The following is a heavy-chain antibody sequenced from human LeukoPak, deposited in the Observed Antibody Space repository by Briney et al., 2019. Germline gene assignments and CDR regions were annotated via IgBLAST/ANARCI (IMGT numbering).Heavy chain of an antibody. CDR2: ISYDGSNK. CDR1: EFTFSSYG. J-gene: IGHJ6*04. CDR3: ANTRLWFGDDDGMDV. Sequence: GGSLRLSCAASEFTFSSYGMHWVRQAPGKGLEWVAVISYDGSNKYYADSVKGRFTISRDNSKKTLYLQMNSLRAEDTGVYYCANTRLWFGDDDGMDVWGKGTTVTVSS. D-gene: IGHD3-10*01. V-gene: IGHV3-30*18.